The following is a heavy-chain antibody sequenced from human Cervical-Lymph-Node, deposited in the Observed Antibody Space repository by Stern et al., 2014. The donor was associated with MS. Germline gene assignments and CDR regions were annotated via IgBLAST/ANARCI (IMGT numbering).Heavy chain of an antibody. CDR3: VRGRVTGTVEDYFDY. Sequence: QVQLMQSGAEVKRPGSSVKVSCQVSGGTFRTYAISWVRQAPGQGLEWMGGIIPIFDTANYAQKFQGRLTMIADESTSTAYMELSSLRSEDTALYYCVRGRVTGTVEDYFDYWGQGTLVTVSS. CDR1: GGTFRTYA. V-gene: IGHV1-69*01. D-gene: IGHD1-1*01. J-gene: IGHJ4*02. CDR2: IIPIFDTA.